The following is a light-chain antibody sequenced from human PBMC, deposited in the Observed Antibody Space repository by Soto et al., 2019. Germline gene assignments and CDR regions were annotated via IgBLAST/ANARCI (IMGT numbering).Light chain of an antibody. CDR3: QQSYSTT. J-gene: IGKJ2*01. V-gene: IGKV1-39*01. CDR1: QSISSY. CDR2: AAS. Sequence: DIQMTQSPSSLSASVGDRVTITCRASQSISSYLNWYQQKPGKAPKLLIYAASSLQSGVPSRFSGSGSGTGFTLTISSLQPEDFATYYCQQSYSTTFGQGTKLEIK.